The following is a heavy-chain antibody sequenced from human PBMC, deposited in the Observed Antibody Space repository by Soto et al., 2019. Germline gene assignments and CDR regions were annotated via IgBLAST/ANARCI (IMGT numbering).Heavy chain of an antibody. CDR2: IWYDGSNK. V-gene: IGHV3-33*01. D-gene: IGHD3-16*01. Sequence: VQLVESGGGVVQPGRSLRLSCAASGSTFSNYGMHWVRQAPGKGPEWVAVIWYDGSNKDYGESVKGRFSISRDNSKNALYLDINSLRTEDTAVYYCARDGGSHGPSYFDSWGQGSLVIVSS. J-gene: IGHJ4*02. CDR3: ARDGGSHGPSYFDS. CDR1: GSTFSNYG.